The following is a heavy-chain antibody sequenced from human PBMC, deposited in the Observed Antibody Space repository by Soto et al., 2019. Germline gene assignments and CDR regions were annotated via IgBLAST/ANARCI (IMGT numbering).Heavy chain of an antibody. Sequence: QITLKESGPTLVKPTQTLTLTCTFSGFSLSTSGVGVGCIRQPPGKALEWLALIYWDDDKRYSPSLKSRLTITKDTSKNQVVLTVTNMDPVDTATYYCAQHRRDYDILTGYRESAFDIWGQGTMVTVSS. V-gene: IGHV2-5*02. CDR3: AQHRRDYDILTGYRESAFDI. CDR1: GFSLSTSGVG. D-gene: IGHD3-9*01. J-gene: IGHJ3*02. CDR2: IYWDDDK.